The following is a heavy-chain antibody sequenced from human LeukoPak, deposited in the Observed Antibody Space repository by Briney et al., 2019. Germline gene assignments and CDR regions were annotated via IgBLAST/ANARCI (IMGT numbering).Heavy chain of an antibody. CDR2: IYYSGST. Sequence: PSETLSLTCTVSGGSISSSSYYWGWIRQPPGKGLEWIGSIYYSGSTYYNPSLKSRVTLSVDTSKNQFSLKLSSVTAADTAVYYCARLEKWLLHYWGQGTLVTVSS. D-gene: IGHD3-22*01. CDR1: GGSISSSSYY. CDR3: ARLEKWLLHY. J-gene: IGHJ4*02. V-gene: IGHV4-39*01.